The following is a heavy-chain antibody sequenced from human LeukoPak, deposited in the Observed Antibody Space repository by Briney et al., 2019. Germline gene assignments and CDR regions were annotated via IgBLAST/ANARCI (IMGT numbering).Heavy chain of an antibody. D-gene: IGHD6-13*01. CDR3: AREGIAAAGTDY. CDR2: INPSGGST. CDR1: GYTFTSYD. V-gene: IGHV1-46*01. J-gene: IGHJ4*02. Sequence: GASVKVSCKASGYTFTSYDINWVRHAPGQGLEWMGIINPSGGSTSYAQKFQGRVTMTRDTSTSTVYMELSSLRSEDTAVYYCAREGIAAAGTDYWGQGTLVTVSS.